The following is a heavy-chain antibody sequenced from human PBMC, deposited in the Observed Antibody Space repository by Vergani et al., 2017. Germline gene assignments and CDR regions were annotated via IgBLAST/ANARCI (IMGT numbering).Heavy chain of an antibody. J-gene: IGHJ4*02. V-gene: IGHV3-21*01. CDR1: GFTFSSYS. D-gene: IGHD1-7*01. CDR3: ARAGGQLNWNYVSPFDY. CDR2: ISSSSSYI. Sequence: VQLVESGGGLVKPGGSLRLSCAASGFTFSSYSMNWVRQAPGKGLEWVSSISSSSSYIYYADSVKGRFTISRDNAKNSLYLQMNSLRAEDTAVYYCARAGGQLNWNYVSPFDYWGQGTLVTVSS.